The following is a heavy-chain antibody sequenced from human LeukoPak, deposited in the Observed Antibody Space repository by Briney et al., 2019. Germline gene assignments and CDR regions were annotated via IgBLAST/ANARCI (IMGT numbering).Heavy chain of an antibody. J-gene: IGHJ4*02. CDR2: IYTSGST. V-gene: IGHV4-4*07. D-gene: IGHD5-18*01. Sequence: SETLSLTCTVSGGSISSYYWSWIRQPAGKGLEWIGRIYTSGSTNYNPSLKSRVTMSVDTSKNRFSLKLISVTAADTAVYYCARGGYTYVIDYWGQGTLVSVSS. CDR3: ARGGYTYVIDY. CDR1: GGSISSYY.